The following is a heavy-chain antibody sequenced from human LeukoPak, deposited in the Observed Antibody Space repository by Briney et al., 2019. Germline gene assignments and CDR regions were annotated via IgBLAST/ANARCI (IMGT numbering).Heavy chain of an antibody. CDR3: ATDVRGLVPYYFDF. J-gene: IGHJ4*02. D-gene: IGHD3-10*02. V-gene: IGHV4-59*01. CDR1: GGSISSYY. Sequence: SETLSLTCAVPGGSISSYYWNWIRQPPGKGLEWIGYIYYSGSTNYNPSLKSRVAISIDTSKNQLSLKLSSVTAADTAVYYCATDVRGLVPYYFDFWGQGTLVTVSS. CDR2: IYYSGST.